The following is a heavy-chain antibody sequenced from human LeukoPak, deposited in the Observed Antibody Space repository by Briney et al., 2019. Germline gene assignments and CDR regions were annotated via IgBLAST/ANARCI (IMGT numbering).Heavy chain of an antibody. CDR2: INPSGGST. D-gene: IGHD4-17*01. CDR3: ARGGAPGDYPLDY. Sequence: ASVKVSCKASGYTFTSYHMHWVRQAPGQGLEWMGIINPSGGSTSYAQKFQGRVTMTRDKSTSTVYMELSSLRSEDTAVYYCARGGAPGDYPLDYWGQGTLVTVSP. J-gene: IGHJ4*02. V-gene: IGHV1-46*01. CDR1: GYTFTSYH.